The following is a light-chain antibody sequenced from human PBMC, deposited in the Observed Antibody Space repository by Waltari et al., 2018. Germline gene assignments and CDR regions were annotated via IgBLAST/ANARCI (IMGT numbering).Light chain of an antibody. CDR2: EVN. CDR3: CSYGGVNTLGVL. J-gene: IGLJ2*01. CDR1: SAHVGGYHL. Sequence: QSALTPPAPVSGSPGQPIPIPCTRSSAHVGGYHLGSWYQPHPGQAPRPLIYEVNERPSGIPSRFSGSKSGNTASLTISGLQIEDEADYYCCSYGGVNTLGVLFGGGSKLTV. V-gene: IGLV2-23*02.